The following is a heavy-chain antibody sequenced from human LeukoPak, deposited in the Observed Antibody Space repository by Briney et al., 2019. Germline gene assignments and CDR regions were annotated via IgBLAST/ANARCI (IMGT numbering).Heavy chain of an antibody. CDR3: SRRAGEYSHPYDY. CDR1: GFTVSNP. D-gene: IGHD2-15*01. J-gene: IGHJ4*02. V-gene: IGHV3-53*01. Sequence: GGSLRLSCTVSGFTVSNPWSWVRQAPGKGLEWVSFIYSGGDTHYSDSVKGRFTISRDNSKNTLYLQMNSLRAEDTAIYYCSRRAGEYSHPYDYWGQGTLVTVSS. CDR2: IYSGGDT.